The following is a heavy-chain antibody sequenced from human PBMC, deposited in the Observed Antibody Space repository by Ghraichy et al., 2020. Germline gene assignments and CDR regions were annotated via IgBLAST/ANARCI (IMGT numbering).Heavy chain of an antibody. D-gene: IGHD2-2*01. CDR3: AKGSSFSRPYYFDY. V-gene: IGHV3-23*01. CDR1: GFSFSNYA. CDR2: ISGDGYST. J-gene: IGHJ4*02. Sequence: GGSLRLSCAASGFSFSNYAMSWVHQAPGRGLEWVSAISGDGYSTYYADSVKGRFTISRDKSKNTLFLQMNSLRAEDTAVYHCAKGSSFSRPYYFDYWGQGTLVAGSS.